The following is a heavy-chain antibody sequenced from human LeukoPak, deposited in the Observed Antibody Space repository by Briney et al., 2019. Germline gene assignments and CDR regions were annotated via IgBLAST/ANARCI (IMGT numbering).Heavy chain of an antibody. CDR2: ISYDGSNK. V-gene: IGHV3-30-3*01. CDR1: GFIFRSYA. Sequence: HAGGSLRLSCAGSGFIFRSYAMHWVRQAPGKGLEWVAVISYDGSNKDYADSVKGRFTISRDNSKNTLFLQMNSLRAEDTAVYYCAREIFNGFDIWGQGTMVTVSS. J-gene: IGHJ3*02. CDR3: AREIFNGFDI.